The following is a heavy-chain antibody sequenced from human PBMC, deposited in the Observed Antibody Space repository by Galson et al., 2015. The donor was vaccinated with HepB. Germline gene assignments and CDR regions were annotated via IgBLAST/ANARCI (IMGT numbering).Heavy chain of an antibody. V-gene: IGHV3-30-3*01. D-gene: IGHD6-6*01. J-gene: IGHJ6*02. Sequence: SLRLSCAASGFTFSNYAMHWVRQAPGKGLEWVAVISYDGSNKYYAYSLKGRFTISRDNSKNTLYLQMNILRAEDTALYYCARGGSSSSRPGVYYGMDVWGQGTTVTVSS. CDR2: ISYDGSNK. CDR3: ARGGSSSSRPGVYYGMDV. CDR1: GFTFSNYA.